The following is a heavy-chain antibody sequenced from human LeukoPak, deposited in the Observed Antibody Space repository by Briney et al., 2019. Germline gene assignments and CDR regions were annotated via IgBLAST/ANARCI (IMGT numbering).Heavy chain of an antibody. Sequence: SETLSLTCTVSGGSISNYQWTWIRQPAGKGLERIGQIHRGGSTNYNPPLKSRVRMSIDTTEDQVSLTITSVTAADTAFYYCARRDISTGWSFDYWGQGTLVTVSS. D-gene: IGHD6-19*01. J-gene: IGHJ4*02. CDR2: IHRGGST. V-gene: IGHV4-4*07. CDR1: GGSISNYQ. CDR3: ARRDISTGWSFDY.